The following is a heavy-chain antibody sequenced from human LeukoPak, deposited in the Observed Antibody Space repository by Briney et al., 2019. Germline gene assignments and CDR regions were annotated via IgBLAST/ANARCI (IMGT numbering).Heavy chain of an antibody. Sequence: SETLSLTCTVSVGSISIYYWSWIRQPPGKGLEWIGYIHYSGSTNYNPSLKSRVTTSVDTSKNQFSLKLSSVTAADTAVYYCARSPPLYGDYAQYYFDYWGQGTLVTVSS. D-gene: IGHD4-17*01. CDR3: ARSPPLYGDYAQYYFDY. J-gene: IGHJ4*02. V-gene: IGHV4-59*08. CDR2: IHYSGST. CDR1: VGSISIYY.